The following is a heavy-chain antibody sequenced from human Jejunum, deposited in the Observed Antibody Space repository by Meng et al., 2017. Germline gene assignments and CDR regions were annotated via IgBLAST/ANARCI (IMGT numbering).Heavy chain of an antibody. Sequence: HLQEAGPGLVRPSETLSLTCTVSGGSVSSGSYYWSWIRQPPGKGLEWIGYIYYGGTTNYNPSLKSRVTISADTSKNQFSLKLSSVTAADTAEYYCARGSRGYSYGWGQGTLVTVSS. V-gene: IGHV4-61*01. D-gene: IGHD5-18*01. CDR3: ARGSRGYSYG. CDR2: IYYGGTT. CDR1: GGSVSSGSYY. J-gene: IGHJ4*02.